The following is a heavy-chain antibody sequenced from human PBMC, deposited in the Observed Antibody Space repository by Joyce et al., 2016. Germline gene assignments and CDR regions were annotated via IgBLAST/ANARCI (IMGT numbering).Heavy chain of an antibody. CDR2: VDYEDNE. CDR3: ARPHSAQYQYGFDI. V-gene: IGHV3-66*02. Sequence: EVQLVESGGGLVQPGGSLRLSCAVSGISVRTNYMDWVRQAPGMGVEWVSVVDYEDNENYADSVKGRFTSTRDNSKNAVYLQVNGLRPEDTAVYYCARPHSAQYQYGFDIWGQGTVVTV. J-gene: IGHJ3*02. CDR1: GISVRTNY. D-gene: IGHD2-2*01.